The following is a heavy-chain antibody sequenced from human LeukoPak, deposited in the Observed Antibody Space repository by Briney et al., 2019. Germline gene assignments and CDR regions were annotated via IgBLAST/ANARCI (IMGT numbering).Heavy chain of an antibody. D-gene: IGHD1-26*01. CDR2: MNPNGGNT. J-gene: IGHJ4*02. V-gene: IGHV1-8*01. Sequence: ASVKVSCKASGHTFTSYDINWVRQATGQGLEWMGWMNPNGGNTGYAQKFQGRVTMTRNTSISTAYMELSSLRSEDTAVYYCARFTVGATPNWWGQGTLVTVSS. CDR1: GHTFTSYD. CDR3: ARFTVGATPNW.